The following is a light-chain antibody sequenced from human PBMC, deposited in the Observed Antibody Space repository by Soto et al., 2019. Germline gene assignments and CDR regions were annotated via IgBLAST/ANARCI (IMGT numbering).Light chain of an antibody. Sequence: EIVLTQSPGTLSLSPGERATLSCRASQTVGNNYLAWYQQKPGQTPRLLIHGASNRATGIPDRISGSGSGTDFTLIISRLEPEDFAVYYCQQYASSPLTFGGGTKVVIK. J-gene: IGKJ4*01. V-gene: IGKV3-20*01. CDR1: QTVGNNY. CDR2: GAS. CDR3: QQYASSPLT.